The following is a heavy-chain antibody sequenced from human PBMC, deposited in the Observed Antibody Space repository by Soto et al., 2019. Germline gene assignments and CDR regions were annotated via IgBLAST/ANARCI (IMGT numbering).Heavy chain of an antibody. CDR3: AREIGNYDFWGYYYYYGMDV. D-gene: IGHD3-3*01. J-gene: IGHJ6*02. Sequence: GGSLRLSCAASGFTFGSYWMHWVRQAPGKGLVWVSRINSDGSSTSYADSVKGRFTISRDNAKNTLYLQMNSLRAEDTAVYYCAREIGNYDFWGYYYYYGMDVWGQGTTVTVSS. CDR2: INSDGSST. CDR1: GFTFGSYW. V-gene: IGHV3-74*01.